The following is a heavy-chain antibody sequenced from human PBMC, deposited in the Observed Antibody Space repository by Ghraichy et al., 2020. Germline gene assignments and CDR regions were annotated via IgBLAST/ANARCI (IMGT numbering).Heavy chain of an antibody. CDR1: GGSISSGGYY. D-gene: IGHD4-11*01. CDR2: IYYSGST. CDR3: ARGGTVTTAYYYYGMDV. J-gene: IGHJ6*02. V-gene: IGHV4-31*03. Sequence: TLSLTCTVSGGSISSGGYYWSWIRQHPGKGLEWIGYIYYSGSTYYNPSLKSRVTISVDTSKNQFSLKLSSVTAADTAVYYCARGGTVTTAYYYYGMDVWGQGTTVTVSS.